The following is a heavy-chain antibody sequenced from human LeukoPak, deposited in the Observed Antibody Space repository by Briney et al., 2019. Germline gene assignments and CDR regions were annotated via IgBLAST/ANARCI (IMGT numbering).Heavy chain of an antibody. CDR2: ISGSGGSP. CDR3: RLDYYYGMDV. J-gene: IGHJ6*04. CDR1: GFTFSSYA. Sequence: GGSLRLSCAAPGFTFSSYATSWVRQAPGKGLEWVSAISGSGGSPYYADSVKGRFTISRDNSKNTLYLQMNSLRAEDTAVYYARLDYYYGMDVWGKGTTVIVSS. V-gene: IGHV3-23*01.